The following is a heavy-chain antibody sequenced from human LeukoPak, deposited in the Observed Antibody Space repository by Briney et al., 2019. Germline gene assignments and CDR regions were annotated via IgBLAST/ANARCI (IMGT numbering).Heavy chain of an antibody. CDR2: IRSKTDGGTT. CDR1: GFTFSDTW. CDR3: TTWSSQFDS. V-gene: IGHV3-15*01. D-gene: IGHD6-6*01. Sequence: GGSLRLSCAASGFTFSDTWMTWVRQAPGKGLECVGFIRSKTDGGTTDSATPVKGRFTVSRDDSKNTLYLQMNSLKTEDTAVYYCTTWSSQFDSWGQGTLVTVSS. J-gene: IGHJ4*02.